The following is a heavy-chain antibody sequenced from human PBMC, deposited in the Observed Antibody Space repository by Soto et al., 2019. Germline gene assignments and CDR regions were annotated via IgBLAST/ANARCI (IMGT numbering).Heavy chain of an antibody. D-gene: IGHD3-10*01. V-gene: IGHV3-30-3*01. CDR2: ISYDGSNK. Sequence: QVQLVESGGGVVQPGRSLRLSCAASGFTFSSYAMHWVRQAPGKGLEWVAVISYDGSNKYYADSVKGRFTISRDNSKNTRYLQMNSLRAEDTAVYYCARGGLLWFGELYYWGQGTLVTVSS. CDR3: ARGGLLWFGELYY. J-gene: IGHJ4*02. CDR1: GFTFSSYA.